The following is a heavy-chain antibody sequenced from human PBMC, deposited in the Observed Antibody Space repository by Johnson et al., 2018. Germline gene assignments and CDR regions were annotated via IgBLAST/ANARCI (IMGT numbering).Heavy chain of an antibody. Sequence: VQLVQSGGDLAQPGGSLRLSCAASGFTFSPYVSWVRQAPGLGLEWVSTISDSCQHPFYAASVKGLFTISRDNSKYTVYLQMNTLRAEDTAVYYCAKGLSGKTYFQYWGQGTLVTVSS. D-gene: IGHD1-20*01. V-gene: IGHV3-23*04. CDR1: GFTFSPYV. CDR2: ISDSCQHP. J-gene: IGHJ1*01. CDR3: AKGLSGKTYFQY.